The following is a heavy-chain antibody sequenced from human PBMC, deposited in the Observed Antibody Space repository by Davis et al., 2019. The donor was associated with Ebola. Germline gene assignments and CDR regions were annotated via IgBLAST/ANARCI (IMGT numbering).Heavy chain of an antibody. V-gene: IGHV1-18*01. CDR2: ISAYNGNT. J-gene: IGHJ5*01. CDR1: SYTFTSYD. Sequence: ASVKVSCKASSYTFTSYDISGVRQAPGQGLEWMGWISAYNGNTNYAQKLQGRVTMTTDTSRSTAYMELRSLRSDDTAVYYCAREAGATTRINDSWGQGTLVTVSS. D-gene: IGHD1-26*01. CDR3: AREAGATTRINDS.